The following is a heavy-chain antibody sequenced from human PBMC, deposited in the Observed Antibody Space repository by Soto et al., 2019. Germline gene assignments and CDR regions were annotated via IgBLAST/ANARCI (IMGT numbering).Heavy chain of an antibody. CDR3: AKDSGGSYGLPLSYFDY. J-gene: IGHJ4*02. CDR2: ISGSGGST. D-gene: IGHD1-26*01. V-gene: IGHV3-23*01. CDR1: GGFISSSGSC. Sequence: ETLSLTCTVSGGFISSSGSCWDWVRQAPGKGLEWVSAISGSGGSTYYADSVKGRFTISRDNSKNTLYLQMNSLRAEDTAVYYCAKDSGGSYGLPLSYFDYWGQGTLVTVSS.